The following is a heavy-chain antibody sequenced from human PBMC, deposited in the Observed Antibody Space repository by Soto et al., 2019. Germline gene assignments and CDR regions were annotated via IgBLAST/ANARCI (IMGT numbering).Heavy chain of an antibody. V-gene: IGHV6-1*01. Sequence: SQTLSLTCAMSGESVASNSAAWNWIRPSPSRGLEWLGRTYYRSKWYNDYAVSVKSRITINPDTSKNQFSLQLNSVTPEDTAVYYCARDLGGEEQQLGSYWFDPWGQGTLVTVPQ. J-gene: IGHJ5*02. CDR2: TYYRSKWYN. CDR1: GESVASNSAA. CDR3: ARDLGGEEQQLGSYWFDP. D-gene: IGHD6-13*01.